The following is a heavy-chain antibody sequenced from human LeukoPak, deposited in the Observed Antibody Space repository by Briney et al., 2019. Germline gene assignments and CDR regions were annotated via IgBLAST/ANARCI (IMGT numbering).Heavy chain of an antibody. Sequence: KPSETLFLTCAVYGGSFSGYYWSWIRKPPGKGLEWIGEINHSGSTNYNPSLKSRVTISVDKSKNPFSLKRSPVTAADTAVYYCARGRSTTPYYYYYYYMDVWGKGTTVTVSS. CDR3: ARGRSTTPYYYYYYYMDV. J-gene: IGHJ6*03. CDR1: GGSFSGYY. V-gene: IGHV4-34*01. CDR2: INHSGST. D-gene: IGHD1-1*01.